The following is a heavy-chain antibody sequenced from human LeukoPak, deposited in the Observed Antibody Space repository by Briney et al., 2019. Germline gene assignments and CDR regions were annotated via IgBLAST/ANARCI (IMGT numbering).Heavy chain of an antibody. V-gene: IGHV1-46*01. CDR3: ARRSGSIGAVGTISPFDY. CDR2: INPYDGSA. CDR1: GYTFTNHY. J-gene: IGHJ4*02. D-gene: IGHD6-13*01. Sequence: ASVKVSCKASGYTFTNHYIHWVRQAPGQGLEWMGIINPYDGSATYAQKFQGRVTMTTDTSTSTVYMALSSLRSEDTALYYCARRSGSIGAVGTISPFDYWGQGTLVTVSS.